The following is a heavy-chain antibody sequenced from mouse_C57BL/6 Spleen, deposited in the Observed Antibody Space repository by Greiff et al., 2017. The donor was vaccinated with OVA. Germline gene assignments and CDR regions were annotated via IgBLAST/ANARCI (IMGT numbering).Heavy chain of an antibody. J-gene: IGHJ4*01. CDR2: IYPGSGST. CDR3: ARYSSYPLYAMDY. Sequence: VKLQQPGAELVKPGASVKMSCKASGYTFTSYWITWVKQRPGQGLEWIGDIYPGSGSTNYNEKFKSKATLTVDTSSSTAYMQLSSLTSEDSAVYYCARYSSYPLYAMDYWGQGTSVTVSS. V-gene: IGHV1-55*01. D-gene: IGHD1-1*01. CDR1: GYTFTSYW.